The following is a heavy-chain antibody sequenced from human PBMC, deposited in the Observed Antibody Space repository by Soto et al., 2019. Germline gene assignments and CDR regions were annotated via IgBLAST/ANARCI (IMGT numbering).Heavy chain of an antibody. Sequence: EEQLVESGGGLIQPGGSLRLSCAASGFTFSTYSMNWVRQAPGKGLEWVSHITRSSGTIYYADSVKGRFTISRDNARNSLYLQMNSLRAEDTDVYYCARDGRRGYDLDVWGQGTAVAVSS. CDR3: ARDGRRGYDLDV. D-gene: IGHD3-10*01. CDR2: ITRSSGTI. J-gene: IGHJ6*02. CDR1: GFTFSTYS. V-gene: IGHV3-48*01.